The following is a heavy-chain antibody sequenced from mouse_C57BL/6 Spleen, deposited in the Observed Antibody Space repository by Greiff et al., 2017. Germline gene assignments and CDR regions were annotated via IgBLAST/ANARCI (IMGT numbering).Heavy chain of an antibody. CDR1: GFTFSDYY. D-gene: IGHD2-4*01. J-gene: IGHJ3*01. V-gene: IGHV5-12*01. CDR3: AGHEGYDYDGEGY. CDR2: ISNGGGST. Sequence: EVKVVESGGGLVQPGGSLKLSCAASGFTFSDYYMYWVRQTPEKRLEWVAYISNGGGSTYYPDTVKGRFTISRDNTKNTLYLQMSRLESEDTAMFYCAGHEGYDYDGEGYWGQGTLVTVSA.